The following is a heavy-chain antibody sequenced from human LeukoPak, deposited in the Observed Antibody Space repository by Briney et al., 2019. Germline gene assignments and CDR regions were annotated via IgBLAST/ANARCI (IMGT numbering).Heavy chain of an antibody. V-gene: IGHV3-33*01. D-gene: IGHD3-10*01. CDR1: GFTFSSYG. CDR2: IWYDGSNK. CDR3: ARTGSSGSMYYFDY. Sequence: GGSLRLSCAASGFTFSSYGMHWVRQAPGKGLEWVAVIWYDGSNKYYADSVKGRFTISRDNSKNTLYLQMNSLRAEDTAVYYCARTGSSGSMYYFDYWGQGTLVTVSS. J-gene: IGHJ4*02.